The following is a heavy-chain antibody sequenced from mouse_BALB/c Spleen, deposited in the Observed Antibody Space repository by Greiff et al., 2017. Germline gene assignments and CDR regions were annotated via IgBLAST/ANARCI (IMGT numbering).Heavy chain of an antibody. CDR2: ISSGGST. D-gene: IGHD2-2*01. V-gene: IGHV5-6-5*01. CDR1: GFTFSSYA. CDR3: ARGGYGYDEGMDY. Sequence: EVKLVESGGGLVKPGGSLKLSCAASGFTFSSYAMSWVRQTPEKRLEWVASISSGGSTYYPDSVKGRFTISRDNARNILYLQMSSLRSEDTAMYYCARGGYGYDEGMDYWGQGTSVTVSA. J-gene: IGHJ4*01.